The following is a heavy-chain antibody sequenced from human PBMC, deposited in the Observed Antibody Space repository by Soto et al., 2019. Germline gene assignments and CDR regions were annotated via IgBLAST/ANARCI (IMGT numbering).Heavy chain of an antibody. Sequence: ASETLSLTCTVSGGSISSYYWSWIRQPPGKGLEWIGYIYYSGSTNYNPSLKSRVTISVDTSKNQFSLKLSSVAAADTAVYYCARLLWSHSNWFDPLGQGNLVTGS. CDR3: ARLLWSHSNWFDP. CDR1: GGSISSYY. D-gene: IGHD3-10*01. J-gene: IGHJ5*02. CDR2: IYYSGST. V-gene: IGHV4-59*08.